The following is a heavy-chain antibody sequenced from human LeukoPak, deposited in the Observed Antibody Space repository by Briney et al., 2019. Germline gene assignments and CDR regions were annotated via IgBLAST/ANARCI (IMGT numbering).Heavy chain of an antibody. CDR2: TSGSGANT. CDR3: AKEYSGYDFDY. CDR1: GFTLRSYD. J-gene: IGHJ4*02. Sequence: GGSLRLSCAASGFTLRSYDMSWVRQAPGKGLERVAATSGSGANTYYADSVKGRFTISRDNSQNTLYLQMDSLRAEDTAVYYCAKEYSGYDFDYWGQGTLVTVSS. D-gene: IGHD5-12*01. V-gene: IGHV3-23*01.